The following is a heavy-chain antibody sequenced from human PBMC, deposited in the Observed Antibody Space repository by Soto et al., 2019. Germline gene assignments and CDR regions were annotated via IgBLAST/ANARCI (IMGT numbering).Heavy chain of an antibody. V-gene: IGHV1-18*04. J-gene: IGHJ6*02. D-gene: IGHD5-12*01. Sequence: QVQLVQSGAEVKKPGASVKVSCKASGYTFTSYGISWVRQAPGQGLEWMGWISAYNGNTNYAQKLQGRVTMTTDTSTSTAYMELRSLRSDDTAVYYCARDYVDIVATMEDYYYYGMDVWGQGTTVTVSS. CDR1: GYTFTSYG. CDR2: ISAYNGNT. CDR3: ARDYVDIVATMEDYYYYGMDV.